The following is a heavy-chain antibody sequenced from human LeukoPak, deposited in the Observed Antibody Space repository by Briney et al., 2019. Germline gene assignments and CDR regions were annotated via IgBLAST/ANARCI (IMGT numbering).Heavy chain of an antibody. CDR1: GGSFSGYY. J-gene: IGHJ5*02. Sequence: SETLSLTCAVYGGSFSGYYWSWIRQPPGKGLEWIGEINHSGSTNYNPSLKSRVTISVDTSKNQFSLKLSSVTAADTAVYYCARDYYDSSGYISSSWGQGTLVTVSS. V-gene: IGHV4-34*01. CDR2: INHSGST. D-gene: IGHD3-22*01. CDR3: ARDYYDSSGYISSS.